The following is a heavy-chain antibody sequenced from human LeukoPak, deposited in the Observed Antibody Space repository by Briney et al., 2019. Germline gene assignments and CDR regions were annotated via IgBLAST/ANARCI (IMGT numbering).Heavy chain of an antibody. Sequence: SETLSLTCTVSGGSISSYYWNWIRQPPGKGLEWIGYFYHSGSTNSNPSLKSRLTISVDTSKNHFSLSLSSVTAADTAVYYCAKDQLGYYYDSSGPDYWGQGTLVTVSS. CDR1: GGSISSYY. V-gene: IGHV4-59*01. J-gene: IGHJ4*02. D-gene: IGHD3-22*01. CDR2: FYHSGST. CDR3: AKDQLGYYYDSSGPDY.